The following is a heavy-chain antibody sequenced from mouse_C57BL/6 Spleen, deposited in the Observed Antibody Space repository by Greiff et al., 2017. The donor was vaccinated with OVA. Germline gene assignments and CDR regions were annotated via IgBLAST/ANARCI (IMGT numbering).Heavy chain of an antibody. CDR1: GYTFTSYW. V-gene: IGHV1-61*01. Sequence: QVQLQQSGAELVRPGSSVKLSCKASGYTFTSYWMDWVKQRPGQGLEWIGNIYPSDSETHYNQKFKDKATLTVDKSSSTAYMQLSSLTSEDSAVYYCARSPITTVVHYAMDYWGQGTSVTVSS. CDR2: IYPSDSET. CDR3: ARSPITTVVHYAMDY. J-gene: IGHJ4*01. D-gene: IGHD1-1*01.